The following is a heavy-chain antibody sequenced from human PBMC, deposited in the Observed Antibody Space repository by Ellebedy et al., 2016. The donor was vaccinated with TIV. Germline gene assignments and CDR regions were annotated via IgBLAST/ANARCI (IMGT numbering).Heavy chain of an antibody. V-gene: IGHV1-2*02. J-gene: IGHJ6*02. CDR2: INPDSGVT. CDR3: ARVRRGSSGMDV. CDR1: GYTFTANY. D-gene: IGHD6-13*01. Sequence: ATVKVSCKASGYTFTANYVHWVRQAPGQGLEWMGWINPDSGVTNFAQKFQGRVTMTRDTSVNTAYMELSTLESDDTAVYYCARVRRGSSGMDVWGQGTTVTVS.